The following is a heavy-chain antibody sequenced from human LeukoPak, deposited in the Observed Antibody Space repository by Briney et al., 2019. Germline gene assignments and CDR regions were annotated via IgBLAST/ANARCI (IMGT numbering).Heavy chain of an antibody. CDR3: ARDDYGLDYYYYGMDV. CDR2: INAGNGNT. D-gene: IGHD4-17*01. CDR1: GYTFTSYA. V-gene: IGHV1-3*01. Sequence: GASVKVSCKASGYTFTSYAMHWVRQAPGQRLEWMGWINAGNGNTKYSQKFQGRVTITRDTSASTAYMELRSLRSDDTAVYYCARDDYGLDYYYYGMDVWGQGTTVTVSS. J-gene: IGHJ6*02.